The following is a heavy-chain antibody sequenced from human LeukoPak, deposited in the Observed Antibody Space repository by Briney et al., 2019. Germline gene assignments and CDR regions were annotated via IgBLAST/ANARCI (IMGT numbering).Heavy chain of an antibody. Sequence: GGSLRLSCAASGFTFSSYEMNWVRQAPGKGLEWVSYISSSGSTIYYAESVKGRFTISRDNSKDSLYLQMNSLRAEDTAVYYCAELGITMIGGVWGKGTTVTISS. CDR2: ISSSGSTI. J-gene: IGHJ6*04. V-gene: IGHV3-48*03. D-gene: IGHD3-10*02. CDR3: AELGITMIGGV. CDR1: GFTFSSYE.